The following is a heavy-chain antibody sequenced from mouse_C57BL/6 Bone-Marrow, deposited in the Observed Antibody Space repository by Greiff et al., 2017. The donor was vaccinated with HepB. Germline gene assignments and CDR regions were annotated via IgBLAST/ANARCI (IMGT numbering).Heavy chain of an antibody. J-gene: IGHJ4*01. D-gene: IGHD2-2*01. V-gene: IGHV14-4*01. Sequence: VQLKQSGAELVRPGASVKLSCTASGFNIKDDYMHWVKQRPEQGLEWIGWIDPENGDTEYASKFQGKATITADTSSNTAYLQLSSLTSEDTAVYYCTTWGGYDYCAMDYWGQGTSVTVAS. CDR3: TTWGGYDYCAMDY. CDR1: GFNIKDDY. CDR2: IDPENGDT.